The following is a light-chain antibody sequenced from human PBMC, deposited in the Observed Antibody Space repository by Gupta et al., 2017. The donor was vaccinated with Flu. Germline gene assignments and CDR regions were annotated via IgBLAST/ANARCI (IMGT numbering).Light chain of an antibody. CDR2: KAS. J-gene: IGKJ1*01. CDR1: QNIVDW. Sequence: VTVTCRASQNIVDWLAWYQQKPGKAPTLLIYKASTLESGVPSRFSGSEPGTEFTLTISSLQPDDFATYYCQQYHDYPTFGRGTKVEVK. V-gene: IGKV1-5*03. CDR3: QQYHDYPT.